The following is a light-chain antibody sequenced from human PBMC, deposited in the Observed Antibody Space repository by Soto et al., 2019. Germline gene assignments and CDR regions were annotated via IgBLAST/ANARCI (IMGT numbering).Light chain of an antibody. J-gene: IGKJ4*01. CDR2: GAS. CDR3: KHYNNWPLT. V-gene: IGKV3-15*01. CDR1: QSVSSN. Sequence: EIVMTQSPATLSVSPGERATLSCRASQSVSSNLAWYQHKPGQAPRLLIYGASTRATGIPARFSGSGSGTEFTLTVSRLQSEDFVVYYCKHYNNWPLTFGGGTKVEIK.